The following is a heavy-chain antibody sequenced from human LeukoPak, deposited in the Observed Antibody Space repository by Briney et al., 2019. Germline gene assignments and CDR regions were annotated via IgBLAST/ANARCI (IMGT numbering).Heavy chain of an antibody. CDR2: ISYDGSNK. J-gene: IGHJ6*02. Sequence: GGSLRLSCAASGFTFSSYAMHWVRQAPGKGLEWVAVISYDGSNKYYADSVKGRFTISRDNSKNTLYLQMNSLRAEDTAVYYCARVIRAGECMDVWGQGTTVTVSS. D-gene: IGHD3-16*01. V-gene: IGHV3-30-3*01. CDR3: ARVIRAGECMDV. CDR1: GFTFSSYA.